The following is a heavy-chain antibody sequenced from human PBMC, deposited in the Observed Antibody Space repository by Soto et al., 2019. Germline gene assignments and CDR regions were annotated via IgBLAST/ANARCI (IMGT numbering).Heavy chain of an antibody. V-gene: IGHV1-18*01. D-gene: IGHD2-2*01. CDR1: GYNFIKYG. CDR3: TREAIVVIPAAQPSQFDS. CDR2: ISPYSGYT. J-gene: IGHJ4*02. Sequence: QVQLVQSGAEVKKPGASVKVSCKGLGYNFIKYGINWVRQAPGQGLEWMGWISPYSGYTHSAQKFQGRFTLATDTAATTAYMDLRSLRSADTALYYCTREAIVVIPAAQPSQFDSWGQGTLFTVAS.